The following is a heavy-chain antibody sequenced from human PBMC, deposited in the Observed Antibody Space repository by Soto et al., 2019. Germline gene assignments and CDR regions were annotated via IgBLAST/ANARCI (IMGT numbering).Heavy chain of an antibody. CDR3: ARERYQVISDGMDV. CDR2: INPQTGGT. Sequence: ASVKVSCKASGYTFTGYYIHWVREAPGQGLEWMGWINPQTGGTSYAQKFQGRVTLSRDTSINTAYLELSRLTFDDAAVYFCARERYQVISDGMDVWGQGTTV. CDR1: GYTFTGYY. V-gene: IGHV1-2*02. D-gene: IGHD2-2*01. J-gene: IGHJ6*02.